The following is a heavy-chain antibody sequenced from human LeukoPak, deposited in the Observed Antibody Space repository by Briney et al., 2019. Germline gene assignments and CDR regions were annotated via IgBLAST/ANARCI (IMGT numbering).Heavy chain of an antibody. D-gene: IGHD6-19*01. CDR3: ARGQGVAARLQH. CDR1: GYTFTGYF. V-gene: IGHV1-2*04. CDR2: INPNSGGT. Sequence: ASVKVSCKASGYTFTGYFMHWVRQAPGQGLEWMGWINPNSGGTNYAQKFQGWVTMTRDTSISTAYMELSRLRSDDTAVYYCARGQGVAARLQHWGQGTLVTVSS. J-gene: IGHJ1*01.